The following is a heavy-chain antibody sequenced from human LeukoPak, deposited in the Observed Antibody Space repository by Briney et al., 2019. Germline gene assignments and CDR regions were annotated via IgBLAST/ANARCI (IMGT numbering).Heavy chain of an antibody. Sequence: GASVKVSCKASGYTFTSYDINWVRQATGQGLEWMGWMNPNSGNTGYAQKFQGRVTITRNTSISTAYMELSSLRSEDTAVYYCARNFGTTVVTAYNWFDPWGQGTLVTVSS. V-gene: IGHV1-8*03. J-gene: IGHJ5*02. CDR1: GYTFTSYD. D-gene: IGHD4-23*01. CDR3: ARNFGTTVVTAYNWFDP. CDR2: MNPNSGNT.